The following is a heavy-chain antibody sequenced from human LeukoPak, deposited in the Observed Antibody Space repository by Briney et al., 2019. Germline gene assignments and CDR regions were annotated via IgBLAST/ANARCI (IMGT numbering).Heavy chain of an antibody. Sequence: GGSLRLSCAASGFTFSNAWMSWVRQAPGKGLEWVGRIKSKTDGGTTDYAAPVKGRFTISRDYSKNTLYLQMNSLKTEDTAVYYCTTDDGDYVIDYWGQGTLVTVSS. CDR3: TTDDGDYVIDY. CDR1: GFTFSNAW. D-gene: IGHD4-17*01. CDR2: IKSKTDGGTT. V-gene: IGHV3-15*01. J-gene: IGHJ4*02.